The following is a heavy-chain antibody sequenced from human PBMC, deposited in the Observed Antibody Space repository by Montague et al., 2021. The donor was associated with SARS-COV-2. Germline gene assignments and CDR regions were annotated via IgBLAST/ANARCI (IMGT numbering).Heavy chain of an antibody. CDR1: GGSISSGGYY. V-gene: IGHV4-31*03. CDR2: IYYSGST. Sequence: TLSLTCTVSGGSISSGGYYWSWIRQHPGKGLEWIGYIYYSGSTYYNPSLKSRVTISVDTSKNQFSLKLSSVTAADTAVYYCARAFFLTGSHHGDPRYYYYGMDVWGQGTTVTVSS. CDR3: ARAFFLTGSHHGDPRYYYYGMDV. D-gene: IGHD3-9*01. J-gene: IGHJ6*02.